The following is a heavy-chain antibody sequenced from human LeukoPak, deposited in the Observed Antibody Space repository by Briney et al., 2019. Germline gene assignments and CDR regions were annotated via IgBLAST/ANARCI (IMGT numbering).Heavy chain of an antibody. J-gene: IGHJ4*02. D-gene: IGHD6-6*01. CDR1: GFTFSSYW. V-gene: IGHV3-74*03. CDR3: VRRQTSTSGFDH. CDR2: INSDGSST. Sequence: GGSLRLSCAASGFTFSSYWMHWVRQAPGKGLVWVSRINSDGSSTKYADSVKGRFTMSRDNAKNTLHLQMNSLRAEDTALYYCVRRQTSTSGFDHWGQGTLVTVSS.